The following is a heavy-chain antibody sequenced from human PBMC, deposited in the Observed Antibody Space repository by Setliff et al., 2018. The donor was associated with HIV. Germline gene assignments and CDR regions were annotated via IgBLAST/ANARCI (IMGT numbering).Heavy chain of an antibody. V-gene: IGHV4-39*01. CDR2: IYYSGTT. CDR1: GDSISSSTFY. Sequence: SCTVSGDSISSSTFYWGWIRQPPGKGLEWIGSIYYSGTTYYNPSLKSRVAISVDTSKNQFSLKLSSVTAADTAVYYCARPRLRGSGAFDIWGQGTMVTVS. D-gene: IGHD2-21*01. J-gene: IGHJ3*02. CDR3: ARPRLRGSGAFDI.